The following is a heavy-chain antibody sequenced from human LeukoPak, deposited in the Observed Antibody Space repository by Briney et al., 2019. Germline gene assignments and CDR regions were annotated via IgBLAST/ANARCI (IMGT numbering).Heavy chain of an antibody. CDR3: ARGGLGSYYMGDYFDY. J-gene: IGHJ4*02. V-gene: IGHV3-53*01. CDR2: IYSGGST. Sequence: PGGSLRLSCAASGFTVSSNYMSWVRQAPGKGLEWVSVIYSGGSTYYADSVKGRFTISRDNSKNTLYLQMNSLRAEDTAVYYCARGGLGSYYMGDYFDYWGQGTLVTVSS. CDR1: GFTVSSNY. D-gene: IGHD2-15*01.